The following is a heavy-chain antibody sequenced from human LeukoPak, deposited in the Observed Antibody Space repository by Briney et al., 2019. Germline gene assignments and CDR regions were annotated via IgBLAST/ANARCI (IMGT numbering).Heavy chain of an antibody. J-gene: IGHJ4*02. CDR2: IDPSTGVT. CDR1: GYTFSEYY. Sequence: APVKVSCKTSGYTFSEYYIYWGRQAPGQGGEWRGWIDPSTGVTNYAQNFQGRVTMTRDKSTTTVYMELSSLKSDDTAVYHCARGNNYGSGSLFYGWGQGTLVTVSS. CDR3: ARGNNYGSGSLFYG. D-gene: IGHD3-10*01. V-gene: IGHV1-2*02.